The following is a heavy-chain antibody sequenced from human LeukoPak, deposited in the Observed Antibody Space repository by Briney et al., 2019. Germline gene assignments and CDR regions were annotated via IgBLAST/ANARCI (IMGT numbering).Heavy chain of an antibody. CDR2: IIPIFGTA. Sequence: GASVQVSCKASGGTFSSYAISWVRQAPGQGLEWMGGIIPIFGTANYAQKFQGRVTITADESTSTAYMELSSLRSEDTAVYYCAILGDSSGYSDAFDIWGQGTMVTVSS. CDR1: GGTFSSYA. V-gene: IGHV1-69*13. J-gene: IGHJ3*02. D-gene: IGHD3-22*01. CDR3: AILGDSSGYSDAFDI.